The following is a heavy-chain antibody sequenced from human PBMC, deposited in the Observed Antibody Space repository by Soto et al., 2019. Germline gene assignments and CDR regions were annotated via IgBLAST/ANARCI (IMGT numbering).Heavy chain of an antibody. CDR3: VRTSLVVAAATREDY. J-gene: IGHJ4*02. CDR1: GFTFSHYP. CDR2: ISFDGSNN. V-gene: IGHV3-30*04. D-gene: IGHD2-15*01. Sequence: GGSLRLSCAASGFTFSHYPMHWVRQAPGKGLEWVAVISFDGSNNFYADSVKGRFTISRDNAQNTLYLQMNSLRAEDTAVYYCVRTSLVVAAATREDYWGQGTLVTVSS.